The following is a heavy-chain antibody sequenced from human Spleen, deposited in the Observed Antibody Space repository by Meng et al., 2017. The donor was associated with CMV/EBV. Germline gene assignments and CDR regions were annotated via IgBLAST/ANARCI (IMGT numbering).Heavy chain of an antibody. V-gene: IGHV7-4-1*02. Sequence: SCKASGYPFISYAMNWVRQAPGQGLEWMGWINTNTGNPTYAQGFTGRFVFSLDTSVSTAYLQISSLKAEDTAVYYCARDGYKSFDYWGQGTLVTVSS. CDR1: GYPFISYA. CDR2: INTNTGNP. CDR3: ARDGYKSFDY. J-gene: IGHJ4*02. D-gene: IGHD5-24*01.